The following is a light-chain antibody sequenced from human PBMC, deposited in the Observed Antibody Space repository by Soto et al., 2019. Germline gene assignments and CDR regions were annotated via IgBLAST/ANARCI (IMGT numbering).Light chain of an antibody. V-gene: IGLV2-14*01. CDR3: CLFAGNSYV. Sequence: QSALTQPASVSGSPGQSITISCSGTTINHVSWYQHHPGKAPKLIIYEVTYRPSGVPDRFSGSKSGITASLTISGLQAEDVADYYCCLFAGNSYVFG. CDR2: EVT. J-gene: IGLJ1*01. CDR1: TINH.